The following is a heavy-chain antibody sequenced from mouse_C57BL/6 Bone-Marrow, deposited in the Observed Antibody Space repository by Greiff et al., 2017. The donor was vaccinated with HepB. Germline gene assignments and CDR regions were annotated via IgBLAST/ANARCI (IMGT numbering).Heavy chain of an antibody. CDR3: TRVPSYYAMAY. Sequence: QVQLQQSGAELVRPGASVTLSCKASGYTFTDYEMHWVKQTPVRGLEWIGAIDPETGGTAYNQKFKGKAILTVDKSSSTAYMELRSLTSADSAVYYCTRVPSYYAMAYWGQGTSVTVSS. CDR1: GYTFTDYE. V-gene: IGHV1-15*01. CDR2: IDPETGGT. J-gene: IGHJ4*01.